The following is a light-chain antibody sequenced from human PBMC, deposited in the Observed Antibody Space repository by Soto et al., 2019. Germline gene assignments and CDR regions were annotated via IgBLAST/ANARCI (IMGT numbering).Light chain of an antibody. J-gene: IGKJ5*01. CDR3: QHYNTYPIT. Sequence: DIQMTQSPSSVSASVGDRVTITCRASQDISNYVAWFQQKPGKAPKSLIYDASSLRSGVPSRFSGRGSGKDFTLIISNLQPEDSATYYCQHYNTYPITVGQGTRLE. V-gene: IGKV1-16*01. CDR1: QDISNY. CDR2: DAS.